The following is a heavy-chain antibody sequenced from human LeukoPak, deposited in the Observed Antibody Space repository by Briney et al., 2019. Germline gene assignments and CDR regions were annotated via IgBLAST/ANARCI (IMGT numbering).Heavy chain of an antibody. CDR3: ARGASRADY. CDR2: IKSDGST. CDR1: GFTFSSYW. Sequence: GGSLRLSCAASGFTFSSYWMHWVRQAPGKGLVWVSRIKSDGSTNYADSVKGRFTISRDNAKNTLSLQMNSLRAEDTGVYYCARGASRADYWGQGTLVTVSS. J-gene: IGHJ4*02. V-gene: IGHV3-74*01.